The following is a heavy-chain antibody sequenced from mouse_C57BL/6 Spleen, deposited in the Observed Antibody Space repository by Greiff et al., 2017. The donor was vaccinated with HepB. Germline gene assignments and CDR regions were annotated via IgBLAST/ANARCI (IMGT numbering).Heavy chain of an antibody. V-gene: IGHV5-17*01. CDR2: ISSGSSTI. J-gene: IGHJ2*01. Sequence: EVNVVESGAGLVKPGGSLKLSCAASGYTFSDYGMHWVRQTPEQGLEWVAYISSGSSTIYYADTVKGRYTISRDNAKNTQFLQMTSLRAEDTAMYYCARRDYYFDYWGQGTTLTVSS. CDR3: ARRDYYFDY. CDR1: GYTFSDYG.